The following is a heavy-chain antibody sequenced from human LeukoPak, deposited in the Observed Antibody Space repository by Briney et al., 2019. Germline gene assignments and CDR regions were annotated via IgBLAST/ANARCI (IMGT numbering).Heavy chain of an antibody. Sequence: ASVKVSCKASGYTFTSYDINWVRQAPGQGLEWMGWINPNSGGTNYAQKFQGRVTMTRDTSISTAYMELSRLRSDDTAVYYCARVKVSDFWSGYSSYYFDYWGQGTLVTVSS. V-gene: IGHV1-2*02. CDR2: INPNSGGT. D-gene: IGHD3-3*01. CDR3: ARVKVSDFWSGYSSYYFDY. CDR1: GYTFTSYD. J-gene: IGHJ4*02.